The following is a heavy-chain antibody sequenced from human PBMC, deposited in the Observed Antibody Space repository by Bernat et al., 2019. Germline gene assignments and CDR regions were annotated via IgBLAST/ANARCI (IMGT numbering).Heavy chain of an antibody. CDR1: AFTFSNYA. Sequence: EVQLLESGGGLVQPGGSLRLSCEASAFTFSNYAMSWVHQAPGKGPEWVSAISAGGGSTYYAESVKGRFTISRDNSKSSLFLQMNSLRAEDTAVYYCAKAIPVSSTSQLRTFDIWGQGTTVTVSS. CDR3: AKAIPVSSTSQLRTFDI. V-gene: IGHV3-23*01. CDR2: ISAGGGST. D-gene: IGHD6-13*01. J-gene: IGHJ3*02.